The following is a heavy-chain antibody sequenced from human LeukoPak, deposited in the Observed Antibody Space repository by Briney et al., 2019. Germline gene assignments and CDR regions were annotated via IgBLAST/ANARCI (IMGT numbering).Heavy chain of an antibody. D-gene: IGHD2-2*01. J-gene: IGHJ4*02. CDR2: ISYDGSNK. CDR1: GFTFSSYG. V-gene: IGHV3-30*03. CDR3: ARGTCSSTSCYGFDY. Sequence: PGGSLRLSCAASGFTFSSYGMHWVRQAPGKGLEWVAVISYDGSNKYYADSVKGRFTISRDNSKNSLYLQMNSLRAEDTAVYYCARGTCSSTSCYGFDYWGQGTLVTVSS.